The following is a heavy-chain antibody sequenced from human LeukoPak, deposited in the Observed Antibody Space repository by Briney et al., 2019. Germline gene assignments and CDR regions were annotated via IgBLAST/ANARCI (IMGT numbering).Heavy chain of an antibody. CDR1: GGSISSYY. CDR3: ARGDYGDSRGWFDP. Sequence: SETLSLTCTVSGGSISSYYWSWIRQPPGKGLEWIGYIYYSGSTNYNPSLKSRVTISVDTSKNQFSLKLSSVTAADTAVHYCARGDYGDSRGWFDPWGQGTLVTVSS. D-gene: IGHD4-17*01. CDR2: IYYSGST. J-gene: IGHJ5*02. V-gene: IGHV4-59*01.